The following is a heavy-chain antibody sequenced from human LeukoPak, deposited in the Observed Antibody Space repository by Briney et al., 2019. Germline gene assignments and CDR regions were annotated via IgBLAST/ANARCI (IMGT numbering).Heavy chain of an antibody. Sequence: GASVKVSCKASGYSFTNFDINWVRQATGQGLEWMGWMNPNSGNKGYAQKFQGRVTITTDESTSTAYMELSSLRSEDTAVYYCARTKYYYDSSGYPSNYDYWGQGTLVTVSS. J-gene: IGHJ4*02. CDR2: MNPNSGNK. D-gene: IGHD3-22*01. V-gene: IGHV1-8*01. CDR1: GYSFTNFD. CDR3: ARTKYYYDSSGYPSNYDY.